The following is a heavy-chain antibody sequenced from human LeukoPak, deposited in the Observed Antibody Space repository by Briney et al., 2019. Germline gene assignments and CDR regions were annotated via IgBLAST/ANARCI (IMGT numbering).Heavy chain of an antibody. CDR2: IKSDGSST. V-gene: IGHV3-74*01. D-gene: IGHD6-25*01. Sequence: GGSLRLSCAASGFTFSSYWMHWVRQAPGKGLVWVSRIKSDGSSTTYADSVKGRFTISRDNAKNSLYLQMNSLRAEDTAVYYCARDPATGDYWGQGTLVTVSS. CDR1: GFTFSSYW. CDR3: ARDPATGDY. J-gene: IGHJ4*02.